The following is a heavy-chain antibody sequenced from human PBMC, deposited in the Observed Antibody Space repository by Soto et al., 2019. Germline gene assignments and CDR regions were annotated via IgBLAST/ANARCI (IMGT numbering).Heavy chain of an antibody. D-gene: IGHD2-15*01. CDR2: IIPIFGTP. CDR3: ARGLECRGYCLDKPTWFAP. J-gene: IGHJ5*02. Sequence: QVQLVQSGAEVKKPGSSVMVSCKASGGTFSTYTFSWVRQAPGQGLEWMGRIIPIFGTPYYAQKFQGRVTITADKSTSTVYMELSSLRSDDTAVYFCARGLECRGYCLDKPTWFAPWGQGTLVTVSS. V-gene: IGHV1-69*06. CDR1: GGTFSTYT.